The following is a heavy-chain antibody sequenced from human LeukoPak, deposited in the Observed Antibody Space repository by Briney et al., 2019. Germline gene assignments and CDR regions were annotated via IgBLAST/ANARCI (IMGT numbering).Heavy chain of an antibody. CDR3: ASARRWIRKQDAFDI. J-gene: IGHJ3*02. D-gene: IGHD5-24*01. Sequence: PGGSLRLSCAASGFTFSSYSMNGGREARGKVLELVSSISSSSSYIYYADAVKGRFTISRDNAKNSLYLQMNSLRAEDTAVYYCASARRWIRKQDAFDIWGQGTMVTVSS. CDR1: GFTFSSYS. V-gene: IGHV3-21*01. CDR2: ISSSSSYI.